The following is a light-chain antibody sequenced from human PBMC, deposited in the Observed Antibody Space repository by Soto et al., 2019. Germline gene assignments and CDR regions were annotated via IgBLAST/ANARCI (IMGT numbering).Light chain of an antibody. Sequence: DIVLTQSPLSLTVTPGEPASISCRSSKSLLHSNGYNYVDSYLQKPGQSPQLLIYLGSNRASGVPDRFSGSGSGKDFTLKIGRVDAEDVGVYYCMLALQTPPLFTFGHGNKVDIQ. J-gene: IGKJ3*01. V-gene: IGKV2-28*01. CDR2: LGS. CDR1: KSLLHSNGYNY. CDR3: MLALQTPPLFT.